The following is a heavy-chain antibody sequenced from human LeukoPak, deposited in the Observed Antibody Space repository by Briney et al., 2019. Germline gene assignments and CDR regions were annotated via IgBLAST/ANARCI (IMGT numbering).Heavy chain of an antibody. CDR3: ARESRHPDPPFDP. CDR2: INLNSGGT. V-gene: IGHV1-2*02. J-gene: IGHJ5*02. CDR1: GYTFTGYY. Sequence: ASVKVSCKASGYTFTGYYMHWVRQAPGQGLEWMGWINLNSGGTNYAQKFQGRVTMTRDTSISTAYMELSRLRSDDTAVYYCARESRHPDPPFDPWGQGTLVTVSS.